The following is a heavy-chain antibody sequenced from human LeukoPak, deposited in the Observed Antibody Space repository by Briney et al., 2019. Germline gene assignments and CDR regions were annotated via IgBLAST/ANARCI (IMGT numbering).Heavy chain of an antibody. CDR2: IKQDGSEK. D-gene: IGHD2-15*01. J-gene: IGHJ4*02. V-gene: IGHV3-7*01. Sequence: GGSLRLSCAASGFTFSSYWMSWVRQAPGKGLEWVANIKQDGSEKYYVDSVKGRFTISRDNAKNSLYLQMNSLRAEDTAVYYCARVWCSGGSCYQNDYWGQGTLVTVSS. CDR1: GFTFSSYW. CDR3: ARVWCSGGSCYQNDY.